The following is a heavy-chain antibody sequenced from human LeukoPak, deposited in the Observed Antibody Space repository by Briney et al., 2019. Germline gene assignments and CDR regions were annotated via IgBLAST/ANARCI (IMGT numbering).Heavy chain of an antibody. V-gene: IGHV2-5*02. J-gene: IGHJ6*03. CDR3: AHSKVYYDFWSGYSSYYYYYMDV. Sequence: SGPTLVNPTQTLTLTCTFSGFSLSTSGVGVGWIRQPPGKALEWLALIYWDDDKRYSPSLKSRLTITKDTSKNQVVLTMTNMDPVDTATYYCAHSKVYYDFWSGYSSYYYYYMDVWGKGTTVTVSS. D-gene: IGHD3-3*01. CDR2: IYWDDDK. CDR1: GFSLSTSGVG.